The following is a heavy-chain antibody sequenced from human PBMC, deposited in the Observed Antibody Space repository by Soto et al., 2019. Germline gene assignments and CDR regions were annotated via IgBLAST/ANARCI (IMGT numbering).Heavy chain of an antibody. Sequence: VESRSVACRAGGDCSSRWWMNWVRQMPGKGLEWMGKIDPSDSYTNYSPSFQGHVTISVDKSISTAYLQWNSLEASDTAMYYCARGPYWFFDSWGQGTLVTVSS. V-gene: IGHV5-10-1*01. CDR1: GDCSSRWW. D-gene: IGHD2-15*01. CDR3: ARGPYWFFDS. J-gene: IGHJ4*02. CDR2: IDPSDSYT.